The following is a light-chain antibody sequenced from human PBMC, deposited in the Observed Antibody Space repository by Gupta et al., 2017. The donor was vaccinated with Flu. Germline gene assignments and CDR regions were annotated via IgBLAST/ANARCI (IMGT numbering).Light chain of an antibody. J-gene: IGKJ2*01. CDR2: GAS. CDR1: QSVNNNL. Sequence: VTLSFSPGERATLSCRASQSVNNNLLTWYQQKPGQAPRLLIYGASSRATGIPDRFSGSGSGTDFTLTIRRLEPEDFAVYYCQHDGISLYTFGQGTKLEIK. CDR3: QHDGISLYT. V-gene: IGKV3-20*01.